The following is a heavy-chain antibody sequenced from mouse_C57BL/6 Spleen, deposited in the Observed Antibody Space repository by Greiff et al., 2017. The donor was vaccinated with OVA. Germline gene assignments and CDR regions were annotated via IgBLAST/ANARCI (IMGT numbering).Heavy chain of an antibody. Sequence: EVQLQQSGPELVKPGASVKISCKASGYTFTDYYMNWVKQSHGKSLEWIGDINPNNGGTSYNQKFKGKATLTVDKSSSTAYMELRSLTSEDSAVYYCARREIYYDYSWFAYWGQGTLVTVSA. CDR3: ARREIYYDYSWFAY. CDR2: INPNNGGT. CDR1: GYTFTDYY. J-gene: IGHJ3*01. D-gene: IGHD2-4*01. V-gene: IGHV1-26*01.